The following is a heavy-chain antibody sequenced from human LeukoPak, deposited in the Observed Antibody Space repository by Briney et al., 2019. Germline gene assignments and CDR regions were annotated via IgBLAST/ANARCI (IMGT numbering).Heavy chain of an antibody. D-gene: IGHD3-3*01. Sequence: ASVKVSCKTSGYIFAHNGISWVRQAPGQGPEWMGWISAYNGDTNYAQNFQGRVTMTRDTSTSTAYMELRSLRSDDTAVYYCARDIGPYDFWSGLDYWGQGTLVTVSS. V-gene: IGHV1-18*01. CDR1: GYIFAHNG. CDR2: ISAYNGDT. CDR3: ARDIGPYDFWSGLDY. J-gene: IGHJ4*02.